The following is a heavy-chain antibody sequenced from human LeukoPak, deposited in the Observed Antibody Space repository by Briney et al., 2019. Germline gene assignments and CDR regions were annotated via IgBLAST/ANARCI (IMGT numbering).Heavy chain of an antibody. CDR3: ARPRDGYSFDY. CDR1: GGSISSSSYY. J-gene: IGHJ4*02. V-gene: IGHV4-39*01. D-gene: IGHD5-24*01. CDR2: IYYSGST. Sequence: TSETLSLTCTVSGGSISSSSYYWGWIRQPPGKGLEWIGYIYYSGSTYYNPSLKSRVTISVDTSKNQFSLKLSSVTAADTAVYYCARPRDGYSFDYWGQGTLVTVSS.